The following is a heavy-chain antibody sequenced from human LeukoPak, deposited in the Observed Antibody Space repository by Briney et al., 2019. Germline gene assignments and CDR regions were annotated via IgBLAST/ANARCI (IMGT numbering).Heavy chain of an antibody. CDR3: ARRVRYGDYVLPFDY. CDR2: IYPGDSDT. J-gene: IGHJ4*02. Sequence: GESLKISCKDSGYSFTSYWIGWVRQMPGKGLEWMGIIYPGDSDTRYSPSFQGQVTISADKSISTAYLQWSSLKASDTAMYYCARRVRYGDYVLPFDYWGQGTLVTVSS. CDR1: GYSFTSYW. V-gene: IGHV5-51*01. D-gene: IGHD4-17*01.